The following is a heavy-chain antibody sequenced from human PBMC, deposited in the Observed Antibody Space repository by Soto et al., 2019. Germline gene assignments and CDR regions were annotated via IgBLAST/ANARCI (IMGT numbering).Heavy chain of an antibody. D-gene: IGHD5-12*01. V-gene: IGHV3-23*01. Sequence: EVQLLESVGGLVQPGGSLRLSCAASGFTFSSYAMSWVRQAPGKGLEWVSAISGSGGSTYYADSVKGRFTISRDNSKNTLYLQMNSLRAEDTAVYYCAKGRGYSGYDPKIFDYWGQGTLVTVSS. CDR2: ISGSGGST. CDR3: AKGRGYSGYDPKIFDY. J-gene: IGHJ4*02. CDR1: GFTFSSYA.